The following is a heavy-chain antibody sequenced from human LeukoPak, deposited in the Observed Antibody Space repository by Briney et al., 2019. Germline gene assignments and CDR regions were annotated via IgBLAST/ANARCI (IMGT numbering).Heavy chain of an antibody. Sequence: GRSLRLSCAASGFTFSSYAMSWVRQAPGKGLEWVSAISGSGGSTYYADSVKGRFTISRDNSKNTLYLQMNSLRAEDTAVYYCAREQLLLYYYYGMDVWGQGTTVTVSS. CDR3: AREQLLLYYYYGMDV. CDR1: GFTFSSYA. J-gene: IGHJ6*02. V-gene: IGHV3-23*01. D-gene: IGHD2-2*01. CDR2: ISGSGGST.